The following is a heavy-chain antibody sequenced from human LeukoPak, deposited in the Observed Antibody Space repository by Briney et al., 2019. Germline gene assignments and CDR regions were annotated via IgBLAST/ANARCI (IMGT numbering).Heavy chain of an antibody. J-gene: IGHJ4*02. D-gene: IGHD2-2*01. CDR1: GGTFSSYA. V-gene: IGHV1-69*13. CDR2: IIPIFGTA. CDR3: ASEYCSSTSCSPAPFDY. Sequence: ASVKVSCKASGGTFSSYAISWVRQAPGQGLEWMGGIIPIFGTANYAQKFQGRVTITADESTSTAYMELSSLRSEDTAVYYCASEYCSSTSCSPAPFDYWGQGTLVTVSS.